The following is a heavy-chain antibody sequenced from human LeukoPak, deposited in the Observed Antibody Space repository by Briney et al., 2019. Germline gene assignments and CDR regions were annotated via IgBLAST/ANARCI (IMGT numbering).Heavy chain of an antibody. Sequence: ASVKVSCKASGYTFTSYYMHWVRQAPGQGLEWMGIINPSGGSTSYAQKFQGRVTMTRDMSTSTVYMELSSLRSEDTAVYYCAREGARDDTMIVVDDAFDIWGQGTMVTVSS. CDR1: GYTFTSYY. D-gene: IGHD3-22*01. CDR3: AREGARDDTMIVVDDAFDI. V-gene: IGHV1-46*01. CDR2: INPSGGST. J-gene: IGHJ3*02.